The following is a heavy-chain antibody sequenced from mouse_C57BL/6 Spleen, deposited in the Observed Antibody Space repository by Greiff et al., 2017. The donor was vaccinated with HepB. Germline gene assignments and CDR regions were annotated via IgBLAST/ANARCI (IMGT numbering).Heavy chain of an antibody. J-gene: IGHJ2*01. Sequence: EVKLMESGPGLVKPSQSLSLTCSVTGYSITSGYYWNWIRQFPGNKLEWMGYISYDGSNNYNPSLKNRISITRDTSKNQFFLKLNSVTTEDTATYYCARDDGYLPHFDYWGQGTTLTVSS. D-gene: IGHD2-3*01. CDR3: ARDDGYLPHFDY. V-gene: IGHV3-6*01. CDR1: GYSITSGYY. CDR2: ISYDGSN.